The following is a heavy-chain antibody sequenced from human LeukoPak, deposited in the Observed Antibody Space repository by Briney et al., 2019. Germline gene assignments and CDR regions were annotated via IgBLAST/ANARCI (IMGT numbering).Heavy chain of an antibody. CDR2: IGEGGADT. D-gene: IGHD2-15*01. Sequence: GGSLRLSCAASGFTFSNYAMTWVRQAPGKGLQWVSSIGEGGADTHYADSVEGRFTISRDNSKNTLFLQMNSLRAEDTAVYYCARQFIAGGWGQGTLVTVTS. J-gene: IGHJ4*02. CDR1: GFTFSNYA. CDR3: ARQFIAGG. V-gene: IGHV3-23*01.